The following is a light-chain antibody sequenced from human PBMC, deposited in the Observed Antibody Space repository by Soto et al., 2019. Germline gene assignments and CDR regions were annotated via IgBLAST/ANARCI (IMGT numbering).Light chain of an antibody. J-gene: IGLJ3*02. CDR1: SSDVGGYNY. CDR2: EVT. Sequence: QSALTQPPSASGSPGQSVTISCTGTSSDVGGYNYVSWYQQYPGRSPKLMLYEVTKRPSGVPDRFSGSKSGNTASLTVSGLQAEDEADYYCSSYAASNNFYFVFGGGTQLTV. V-gene: IGLV2-8*01. CDR3: SSYAASNNFYFV.